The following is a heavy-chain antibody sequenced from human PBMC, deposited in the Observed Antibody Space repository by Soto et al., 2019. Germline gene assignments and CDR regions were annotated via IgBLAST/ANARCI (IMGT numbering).Heavy chain of an antibody. J-gene: IGHJ4*02. CDR2: IYYGGST. CDR1: GGSISSGGYY. CDR3: ARGERGYCSSTSCYRVPRFDY. Sequence: SETLSLTCTVSGGSISSGGYYWSWIRQHPGKGLEWIGYIYYGGSTYYNPSLKSRVTISVDTSKNQFSLKLSSVTAADTAVYYCARGERGYCSSTSCYRVPRFDYWGQGTLVTVSS. V-gene: IGHV4-31*03. D-gene: IGHD2-2*02.